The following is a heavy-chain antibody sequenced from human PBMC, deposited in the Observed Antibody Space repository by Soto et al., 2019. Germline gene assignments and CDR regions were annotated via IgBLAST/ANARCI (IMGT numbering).Heavy chain of an antibody. CDR2: VSAGGDMT. D-gene: IGHD3-10*01. CDR1: GFTFSSYA. J-gene: IGHJ6*02. CDR3: ARGDRGGSGSPASYYYSGLDV. Sequence: LRLSCAASGFTFSSYAMSWVRQAPGKGLEWVSSVSAGGDMTYYSDSVKGRFTISRDNSNNALFLQMNSLRIEDTALYYCARGDRGGSGSPASYYYSGLDVWGQGATVTVSS. V-gene: IGHV3-23*01.